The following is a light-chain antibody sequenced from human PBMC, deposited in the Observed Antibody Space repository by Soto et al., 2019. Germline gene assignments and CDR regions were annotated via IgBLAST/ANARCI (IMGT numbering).Light chain of an antibody. CDR2: AAS. Sequence: IRVTLSPSSLSASVEDRVTITCRASQGIRNDLGWYQQKPGKAPKLLIHAASSLESGVPSRFSGSGSGTDFTFTISSLQPEDFATYYCLQDYSYPWTFGQGTKVDNK. CDR1: QGIRND. V-gene: IGKV1-6*01. J-gene: IGKJ1*01. CDR3: LQDYSYPWT.